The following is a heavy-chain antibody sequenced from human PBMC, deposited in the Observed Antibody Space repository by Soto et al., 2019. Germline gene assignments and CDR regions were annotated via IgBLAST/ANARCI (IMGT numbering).Heavy chain of an antibody. D-gene: IGHD1-26*01. CDR3: ASAAIVGATWHRLRNRFDY. CDR1: GFTFSSYS. Sequence: EVQLVESGGGLVQPGGSLRLSCAASGFTFSSYSMNWVRQAPGKGLEWVSYISSSSSTIYYADSVKGRFTISRDNAKNSLYLQMNSLRDEDTAVYYCASAAIVGATWHRLRNRFDYWGQGTLVTVSS. V-gene: IGHV3-48*02. J-gene: IGHJ5*01. CDR2: ISSSSSTI.